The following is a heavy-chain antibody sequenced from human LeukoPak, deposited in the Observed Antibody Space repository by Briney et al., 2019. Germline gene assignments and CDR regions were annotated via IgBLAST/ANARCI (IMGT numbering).Heavy chain of an antibody. CDR1: GFTFSSYA. CDR3: AKEVYCSSTSCYMRPYYYYGMDV. J-gene: IGHJ6*02. D-gene: IGHD2-2*02. V-gene: IGHV3-23*01. CDR2: ISGSGGST. Sequence: GGSLRLSCAASGFTFSSYAMSWVRQAPGKGLEWVSAISGSGGSTYYADSVKGRFTISRDNSKNTLYLQMNSLRAEDTAVYYCAKEVYCSSTSCYMRPYYYYGMDVWGQGTTVTVSS.